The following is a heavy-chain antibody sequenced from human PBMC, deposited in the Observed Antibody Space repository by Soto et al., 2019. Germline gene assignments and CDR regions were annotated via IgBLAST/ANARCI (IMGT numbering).Heavy chain of an antibody. CDR2: ISYDGSTK. CDR3: AKDLGGSYPERYYYYGMDI. V-gene: IGHV3-30*18. J-gene: IGHJ6*02. CDR1: GFTFSPYG. Sequence: QVQLVESGGGGVQPGRSLRLSCAASGFTFSPYGMHWVRQAPGKGLEWVAVISYDGSTKYYADSVKGRFTISRDNSNNTRYLQMNSLRADDTAVYYCAKDLGGSYPERYYYYGMDIWGQGTTVTVSS. D-gene: IGHD1-26*01.